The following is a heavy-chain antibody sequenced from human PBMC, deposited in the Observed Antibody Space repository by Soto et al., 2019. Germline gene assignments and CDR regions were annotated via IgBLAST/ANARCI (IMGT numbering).Heavy chain of an antibody. D-gene: IGHD3-22*01. J-gene: IGHJ6*02. CDR3: AGHSSGVPGYYYGMDV. Sequence: QVQLVQSGAEVKKPGSSVKVSCKASGGTFSSYPISWVRQAPGQGLEGMGGIIPILGTADYAQKFKGRVTITADESTSTAYMEMSSLKYEDTAVYYCAGHSSGVPGYYYGMDVWGQGTTVTVSS. V-gene: IGHV1-69*12. CDR2: IIPILGTA. CDR1: GGTFSSYP.